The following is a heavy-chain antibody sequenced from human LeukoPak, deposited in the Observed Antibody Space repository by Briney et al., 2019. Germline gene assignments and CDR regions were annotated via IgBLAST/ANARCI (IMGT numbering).Heavy chain of an antibody. D-gene: IGHD6-13*01. V-gene: IGHV3-23*01. CDR3: AKARRQLSYCGMDV. CDR1: GFTFSSYA. CDR2: ISGSGEST. Sequence: GGSLRLSCAASGFTFSSYAVSWVRQAPGKGLEWVSAISGSGESTYYADSVKGRFTISRDNSNNTVYLQMSSLRAEDTAVYYCAKARRQLSYCGMDVWGQGTTVTVSS. J-gene: IGHJ6*02.